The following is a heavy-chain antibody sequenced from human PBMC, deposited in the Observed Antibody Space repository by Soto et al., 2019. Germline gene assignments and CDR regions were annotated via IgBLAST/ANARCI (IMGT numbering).Heavy chain of an antibody. J-gene: IGHJ5*01. CDR1: GESFSGYF. CDR2: VNHGGRT. CDR3: ARGREQWLKSGTFDF. Sequence: QVQVQQWGAGLLKPSETLSLICAVYGESFSGYFWSWIRQSPGKGPEWIGEVNHGGRTNYNPSLESRVTISVDTSKKQFVLQMTSVTAADTAVYYCARGREQWLKSGTFDFWGQGSLVAVSS. D-gene: IGHD6-19*01. V-gene: IGHV4-34*02.